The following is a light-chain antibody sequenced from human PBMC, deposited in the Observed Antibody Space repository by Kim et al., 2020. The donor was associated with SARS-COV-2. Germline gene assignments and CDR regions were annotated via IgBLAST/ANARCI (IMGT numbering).Light chain of an antibody. V-gene: IGLV3-19*01. CDR1: SLRSYY. Sequence: ELTQDPAVSVALGQTVRITCQGDSLRSYYATWYQQKPRQAPVLVIYGRNNRPSGIPDRFSGSTSGNTASLTISGAQAGDEADFYCQSRDSGGKVIFGGGTKVTVL. CDR2: GRN. CDR3: QSRDSGGKVI. J-gene: IGLJ2*01.